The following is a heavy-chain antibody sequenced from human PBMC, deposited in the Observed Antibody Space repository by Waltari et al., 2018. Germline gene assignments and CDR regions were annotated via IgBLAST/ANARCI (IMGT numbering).Heavy chain of an antibody. Sequence: QVQLQESGPGLVKPSETLSLTCTVSGGSVSSGRYYWSWIRQPPGKGLEWIGYIYYSGSTNYNPSLKSRVTISVDTSKNQFSLKLSSVTAADTAVYYCAREGLGYSYGYYYFDYWGQGTLVTVSS. CDR2: IYYSGST. V-gene: IGHV4-61*01. D-gene: IGHD5-18*01. CDR3: AREGLGYSYGYYYFDY. J-gene: IGHJ4*02. CDR1: GGSVSSGRYY.